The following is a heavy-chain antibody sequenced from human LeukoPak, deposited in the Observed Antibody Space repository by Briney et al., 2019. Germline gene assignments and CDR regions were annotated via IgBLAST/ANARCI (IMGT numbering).Heavy chain of an antibody. CDR1: GGTFGSYA. D-gene: IGHD3-10*01. V-gene: IGHV1-69*13. CDR2: IIPIFGTA. CDR3: ARDSRGYGSGSYSRYYYYYYMDV. J-gene: IGHJ6*03. Sequence: ASVKVSCKASGGTFGSYAISWVRQAPGQGLEWMGGIIPIFGTANYAQKFQGRVTITADESTSTAYMELSSLRSEDTAVYYCARDSRGYGSGSYSRYYYYYYMDVWGKGTTVTISS.